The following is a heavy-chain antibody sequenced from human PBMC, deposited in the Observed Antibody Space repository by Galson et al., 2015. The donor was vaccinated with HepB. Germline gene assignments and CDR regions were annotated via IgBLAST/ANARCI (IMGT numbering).Heavy chain of an antibody. CDR3: ARDGYNKLDY. CDR2: ITSGGETT. D-gene: IGHD5-24*01. CDR1: GFTFSTFG. Sequence: SLRLSCAASGFTFSTFGMSWVRQAPGKGLEWLSFITSGGETTYYADSVKGRFSVSRDNARTSVYLQMNRLRAEDTAIYYCARDGYNKLDYWGQGTLVTVST. J-gene: IGHJ4*02. V-gene: IGHV3-48*01.